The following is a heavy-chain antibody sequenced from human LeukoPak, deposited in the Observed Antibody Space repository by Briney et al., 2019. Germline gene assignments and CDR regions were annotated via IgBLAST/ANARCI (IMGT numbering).Heavy chain of an antibody. D-gene: IGHD3-10*01. Sequence: GFLRLSCAATGFTFSSNSMSWVRQAPGKGLEWIAVISSGGGTTYYADSVRGRFTLSRDDSKNTLYLQMNGLRAEDTAIYFCARVTSGYWGQGTLGPVSS. V-gene: IGHV3-23*01. CDR3: ARVTSGY. J-gene: IGHJ4*02. CDR2: ISSGGGTT. CDR1: GFTFSSNS.